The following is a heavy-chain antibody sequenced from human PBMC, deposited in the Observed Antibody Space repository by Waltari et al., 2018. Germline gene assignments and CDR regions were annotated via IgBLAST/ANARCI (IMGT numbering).Heavy chain of an antibody. J-gene: IGHJ6*02. Sequence: QVQLVQSGAEVKKPGASVKVSCKASGYTFTSYAMHWVRQAPGQRLEWMGWINAGNGNTKYSKKVQGRVTMTRDTSASTAYMELSSLRSEDTAVYYCARDGGLWNYYYYGRDVWGQGTTVTVSS. CDR3: ARDGGLWNYYYYGRDV. CDR2: INAGNGNT. CDR1: GYTFTSYA. V-gene: IGHV1-3*01. D-gene: IGHD3-16*01.